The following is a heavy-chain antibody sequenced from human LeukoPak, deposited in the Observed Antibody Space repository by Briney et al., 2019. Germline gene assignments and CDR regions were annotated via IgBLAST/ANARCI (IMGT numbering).Heavy chain of an antibody. CDR1: GYTFTSYY. D-gene: IGHD4-23*01. Sequence: ASVKVSCKASGYTFTSYYMDWVRQAPGQGLEWMGIINPSGGSTSYAQKFQGRLTMTRDMSTSTVYMELSSLRSEDTAVYYCASLAGGNSESSDAFDIWGQGTMVTASS. V-gene: IGHV1-46*01. J-gene: IGHJ3*02. CDR3: ASLAGGNSESSDAFDI. CDR2: INPSGGST.